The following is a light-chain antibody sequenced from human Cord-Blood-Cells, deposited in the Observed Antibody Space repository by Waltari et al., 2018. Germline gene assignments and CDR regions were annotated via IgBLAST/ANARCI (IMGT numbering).Light chain of an antibody. Sequence: QSALTQPASVSGSPGQSITIPCTGTSSDVGGYNNVSWYQQHPGKAPKLMIYEVSNRPSGVSNRFSGSKSGNTTSLTISGLQAEDEADYYCSSYTSSSTVVFGGGTKLTVL. J-gene: IGLJ2*01. V-gene: IGLV2-14*01. CDR2: EVS. CDR3: SSYTSSSTVV. CDR1: SSDVGGYNN.